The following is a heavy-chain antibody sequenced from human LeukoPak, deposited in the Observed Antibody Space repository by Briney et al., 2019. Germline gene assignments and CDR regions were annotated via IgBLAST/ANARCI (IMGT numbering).Heavy chain of an antibody. CDR2: IVVGSGNT. D-gene: IGHD2-15*01. J-gene: IGHJ4*02. V-gene: IGHV1-58*01. Sequence: TSVKVSCKASGFTFTSSAVQWVRQARGQRLEWIGWIVVGSGNTNYAQKFQERVTITRDMSTSTAYMELSSLRSEDTAVYYCAADPRVVVAATPDYYFDYWGQGTLVTASS. CDR3: AADPRVVVAATPDYYFDY. CDR1: GFTFTSSA.